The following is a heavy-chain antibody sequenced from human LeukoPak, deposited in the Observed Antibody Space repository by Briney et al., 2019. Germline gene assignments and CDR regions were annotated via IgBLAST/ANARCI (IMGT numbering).Heavy chain of an antibody. V-gene: IGHV1-8*01. CDR1: GYTFTSYD. J-gene: IGHJ4*02. CDR2: MNPNSGNT. Sequence: GASVKVSCKASGYTFTSYDINWVRQATGQGLEWMGWMNPNSGNTGYAQKFQGRVTMTRNTSISTAYMELSSLRSEDTAVYYRARGRYDYVWGSYPYWGQGTLVTVSS. D-gene: IGHD3-16*01. CDR3: ARGRYDYVWGSYPY.